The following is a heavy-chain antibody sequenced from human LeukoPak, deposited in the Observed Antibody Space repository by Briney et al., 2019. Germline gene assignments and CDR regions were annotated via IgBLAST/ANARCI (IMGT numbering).Heavy chain of an antibody. CDR2: IYDIGTT. J-gene: IGHJ4*01. Sequence: PSETLSLTCTVSGASFSCSPYYWGWNRQPPGQGWEWIRNIYDIGTTYYNASLESRVTISLDTTKNQCSLKLSSVTAADTAVYYCARVRDPRDGSSPIDGWGQGTLVTVSS. CDR3: ARVRDPRDGSSPIDG. CDR1: GASFSCSPYY. D-gene: IGHD5-24*01. V-gene: IGHV4-39*07.